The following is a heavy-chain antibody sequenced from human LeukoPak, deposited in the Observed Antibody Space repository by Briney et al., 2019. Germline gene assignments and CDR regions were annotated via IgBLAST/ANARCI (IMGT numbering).Heavy chain of an antibody. CDR2: IYYSGST. CDR1: GGSISSYY. CDR3: AKSNGYGLIDY. D-gene: IGHD5-12*01. Sequence: SSETLSLTCTVSGGSISSYYWSWIRQPPGKGLEWIGYIYYSGSTNYNPSLKSRVTISVDTSKNQFSLKLSSVTAADTAMYYCAKSNGYGLIDYWGQGTLVTVSS. J-gene: IGHJ4*02. V-gene: IGHV4-59*08.